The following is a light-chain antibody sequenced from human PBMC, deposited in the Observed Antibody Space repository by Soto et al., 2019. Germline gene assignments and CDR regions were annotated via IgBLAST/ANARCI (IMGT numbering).Light chain of an antibody. CDR3: QLYGSSPPYI. J-gene: IGKJ2*01. CDR1: QSVSSSS. Sequence: SLSPGERATLSCRASQSVSSSSLAWYQQRPGQAPRLLIFTASSRATGTPDRFSGSGSGTDFTLTISRLEPEDFAVYYCQLYGSSPPYIFGPGTKV. V-gene: IGKV3-20*01. CDR2: TAS.